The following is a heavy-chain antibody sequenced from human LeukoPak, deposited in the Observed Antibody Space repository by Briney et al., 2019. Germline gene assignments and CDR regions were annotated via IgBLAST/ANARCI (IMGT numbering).Heavy chain of an antibody. V-gene: IGHV4-39*01. CDR2: IYYSGST. CDR1: GGSIGSSSYY. J-gene: IGHJ5*02. Sequence: SETLSLTCTVSGGSIGSSSYYWGWIRQPPGKGLEWIGSIYYSGSTYYNPSLKSRVTISVDTSKNQFSLKLSSVTAADTAVYYCARVILDIVVVVAATRGKNWFGPWGQGTLVTVSS. CDR3: ARVILDIVVVVAATRGKNWFGP. D-gene: IGHD2-15*01.